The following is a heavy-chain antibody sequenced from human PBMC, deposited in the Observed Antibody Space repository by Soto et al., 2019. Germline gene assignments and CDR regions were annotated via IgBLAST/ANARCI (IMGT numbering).Heavy chain of an antibody. CDR3: ARVRGHAFDI. CDR1: GDSINNADYY. CDR2: IYYSGTT. V-gene: IGHV4-31*03. Sequence: QVQLQESGPGLVKPSQTLSLKCSVSGDSINNADYYWSRIRQHAGRGLEWIGYIYYSGTTYYNPSLKSRLTISIDTSKNQFSLEMSSVTAADTAVYYCARVRGHAFDIRGQGTMVTVSS. J-gene: IGHJ3*02. D-gene: IGHD3-10*01.